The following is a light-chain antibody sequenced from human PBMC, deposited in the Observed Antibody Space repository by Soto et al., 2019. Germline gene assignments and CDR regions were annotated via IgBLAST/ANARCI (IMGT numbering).Light chain of an antibody. Sequence: IQMTQSPSTLSASVGDRVTVTCRASQSVNTWLAWYQQKPGKAPQLLIYDASSLDGGVPSRFSGSGSGTEFTLTISSLQPDDFATYYCQQYNSYPGTFGQGTRWIS. J-gene: IGKJ1*01. CDR2: DAS. V-gene: IGKV1-5*01. CDR3: QQYNSYPGT. CDR1: QSVNTW.